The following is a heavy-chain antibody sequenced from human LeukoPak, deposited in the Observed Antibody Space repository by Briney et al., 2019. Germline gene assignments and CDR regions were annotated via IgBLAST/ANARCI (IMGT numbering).Heavy chain of an antibody. Sequence: PGGSLRLSCAASGFTFSSYTMNWVRQAPGKGLEWVSYISSGNSNIYYADSVKGRLTISRGNAKNSLYLQMNSLRAEDTAVYYCAREQWLYYYMDVWGKGTTVTISS. D-gene: IGHD6-19*01. CDR1: GFTFSSYT. J-gene: IGHJ6*03. V-gene: IGHV3-48*01. CDR3: AREQWLYYYMDV. CDR2: ISSGNSNI.